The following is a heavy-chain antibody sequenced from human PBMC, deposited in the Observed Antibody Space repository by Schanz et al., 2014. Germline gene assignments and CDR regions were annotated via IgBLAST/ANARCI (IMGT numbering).Heavy chain of an antibody. CDR1: GYTFTSSV. V-gene: IGHV1-18*01. CDR2: INGYNAHT. CDR3: ARGNTIFGVVILGWLDP. Sequence: QVQLVQSGAEVKKPGASVKVSCKASGYTFTSSVFSWVRQAPGQGLEWMGWINGYNAHTNYAQKFQGRVTITADKSTSTVYMELSSLRSEDTAIYYCARGNTIFGVVILGWLDPWGQGTLVTVSS. D-gene: IGHD3-3*01. J-gene: IGHJ5*02.